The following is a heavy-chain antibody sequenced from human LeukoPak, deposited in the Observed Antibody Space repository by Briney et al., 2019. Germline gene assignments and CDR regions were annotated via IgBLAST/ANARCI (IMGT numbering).Heavy chain of an antibody. J-gene: IGHJ4*02. CDR1: GGSISSSSYY. CDR3: ARGITMIPY. D-gene: IGHD3-22*01. CDR2: IHYSGST. Sequence: SETLSLTCTVSGGSISSSSYYWGWIRQPPGKGLEWIGSIHYSGSTYYNPSLKSRVTISVDTSKNQFSLKPSSVTAADTAVYYCARGITMIPYWGQGTLVTVSS. V-gene: IGHV4-39*01.